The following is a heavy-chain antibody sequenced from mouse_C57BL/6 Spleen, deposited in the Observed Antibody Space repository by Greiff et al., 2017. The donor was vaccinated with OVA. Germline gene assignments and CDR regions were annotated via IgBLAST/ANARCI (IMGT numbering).Heavy chain of an antibody. CDR1: GYTFTSYW. J-gene: IGHJ1*03. Sequence: VQLQQPGAELVRPGTSVKLSCKACGYTFTSYWMHWVKQRPGQGLEWIGVIDPSDSYTNYNQKFKGKATLTVDTSSSTAYMQLSSLTSEDSAVYYCARRAYGSSYWYFDVWGTGTTVTVSS. D-gene: IGHD1-1*01. CDR3: ARRAYGSSYWYFDV. V-gene: IGHV1-59*01. CDR2: IDPSDSYT.